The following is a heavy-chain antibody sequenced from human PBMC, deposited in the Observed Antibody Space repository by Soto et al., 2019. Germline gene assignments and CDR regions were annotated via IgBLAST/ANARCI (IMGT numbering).Heavy chain of an antibody. CDR1: GFTFSTYG. CDR2: TWNYGSHK. V-gene: IGHV3-33*01. Sequence: QVQLVESGGGVVQPGRSLRLSCVASGFTFSTYGMHWVRQAPGKGLEWVAMTWNYGSHKYYADPVKDRFTISRDNFKNTVYLQINSLRDEDSAVYYCTTELNDMQAFDIWGQGTLVTVSS. J-gene: IGHJ3*02. D-gene: IGHD1-1*01. CDR3: TTELNDMQAFDI.